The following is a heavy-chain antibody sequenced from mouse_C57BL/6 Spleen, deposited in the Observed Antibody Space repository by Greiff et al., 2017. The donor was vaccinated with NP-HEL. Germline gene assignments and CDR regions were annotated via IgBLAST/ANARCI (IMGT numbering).Heavy chain of an antibody. V-gene: IGHV1-69*01. CDR2: IDPSDSYT. Sequence: VQLQQSGAELVMPGASVKLSCKASGYTFTSYWMHWVKQRPGQGLEWIGEIDPSDSYTNYNQKFKGKSTLTVDKSSSTAYMQLSSLTSEDSAVYYCARGGTTLEVGFAYWGQGTLVTVSA. CDR3: ARGGTTLEVGFAY. D-gene: IGHD1-1*01. CDR1: GYTFTSYW. J-gene: IGHJ3*01.